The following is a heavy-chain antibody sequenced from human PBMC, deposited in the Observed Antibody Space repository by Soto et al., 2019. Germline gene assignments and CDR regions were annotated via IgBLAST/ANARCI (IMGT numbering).Heavy chain of an antibody. Sequence: SETLSLTCTVSGGSISSSSYYWGWIRQPPGKGLEWIGSIYYSGSTYYNPSLKSRVTISVDTSKNQFSLKLSSVTAADTAVYYCARTSGAGQHLNWSDPWGQGTLVTVSS. CDR2: IYYSGST. CDR1: GGSISSSSYY. V-gene: IGHV4-39*01. CDR3: ARTSGAGQHLNWSDP. D-gene: IGHD1-26*01. J-gene: IGHJ5*02.